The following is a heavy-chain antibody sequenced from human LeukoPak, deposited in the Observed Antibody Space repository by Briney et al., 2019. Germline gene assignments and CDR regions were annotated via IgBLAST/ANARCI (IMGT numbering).Heavy chain of an antibody. CDR3: ARIRPVTTGLKGYYFDY. J-gene: IGHJ4*02. D-gene: IGHD1-1*01. Sequence: ASVKVSCKASGYTFTGYYMHWVRQAPGQGLEWMGWINPNSGGTNYAQKFQGRVTMTGDTSISTAYMELSGLRSEDTAVYYCARIRPVTTGLKGYYFDYWGQGTLVTVSS. CDR2: INPNSGGT. CDR1: GYTFTGYY. V-gene: IGHV1-2*02.